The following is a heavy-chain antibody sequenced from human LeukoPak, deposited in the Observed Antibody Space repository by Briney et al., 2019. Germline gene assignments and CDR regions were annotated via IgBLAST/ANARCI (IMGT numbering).Heavy chain of an antibody. D-gene: IGHD5-18*01. V-gene: IGHV3-74*03. J-gene: IGHJ4*02. Sequence: GGSLRLSCAASGFTFSSYWMHWVRQAPGQGLLCVSRINSDGSSTKHADSVKGRFTISRDNAKNTLYLQMNSLRAEDTAVYYCARDGDTAMVPIDYWGQGTLVTVSS. CDR1: GFTFSSYW. CDR3: ARDGDTAMVPIDY. CDR2: INSDGSST.